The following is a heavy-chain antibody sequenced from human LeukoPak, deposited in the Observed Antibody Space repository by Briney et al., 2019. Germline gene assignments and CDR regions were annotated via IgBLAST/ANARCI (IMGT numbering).Heavy chain of an antibody. CDR3: ARDPYYDSSGYYSNWFDP. CDR1: GFTFSSYA. J-gene: IGHJ5*02. Sequence: GGSLRLSCAASGFTFSSYAMHWVRQAPSKGLEWVAVISYDGSNKYYADSVKGRFTISRDNSKNTLYLQMNSLRAEDTAVYYCARDPYYDSSGYYSNWFDPWGQGTLVTVSS. D-gene: IGHD3-22*01. CDR2: ISYDGSNK. V-gene: IGHV3-30-3*01.